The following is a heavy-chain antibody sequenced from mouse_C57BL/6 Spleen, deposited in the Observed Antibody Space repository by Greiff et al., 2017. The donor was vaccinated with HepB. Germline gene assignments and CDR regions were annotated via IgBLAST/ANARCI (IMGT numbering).Heavy chain of an antibody. Sequence: EVKLMESGPELVKPGASVKMSCKASGYTFTDYNMHWVKQSHGKSLEWIGYINPNNGGTSYNQKFKGKATLTVNKSSSTAYMELRSLTSEDSAVYYCAGSSLDYFDYWGQGTTLTVSS. D-gene: IGHD1-1*01. CDR2: INPNNGGT. V-gene: IGHV1-22*01. CDR1: GYTFTDYN. J-gene: IGHJ2*01. CDR3: AGSSLDYFDY.